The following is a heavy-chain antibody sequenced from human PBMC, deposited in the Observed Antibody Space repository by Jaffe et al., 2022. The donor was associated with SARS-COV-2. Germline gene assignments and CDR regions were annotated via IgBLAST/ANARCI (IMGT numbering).Heavy chain of an antibody. Sequence: QVQLQESGPGLVKPSQTLSLTCTVSGGSISSGSYYWSWIRQPAGKGLEWIGRIYTSGSTNYNPSLKSRVTISVDTSKNQFSLKLSSVTAADTAVYYCARDFRLPSGWYFEDSLLYYYYGMDVWGQGTTVTVSS. CDR2: IYTSGST. J-gene: IGHJ6*02. CDR3: ARDFRLPSGWYFEDSLLYYYYGMDV. CDR1: GGSISSGSYY. V-gene: IGHV4-61*02. D-gene: IGHD6-19*01.